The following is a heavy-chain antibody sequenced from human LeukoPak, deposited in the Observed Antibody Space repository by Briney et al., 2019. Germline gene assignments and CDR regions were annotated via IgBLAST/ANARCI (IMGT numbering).Heavy chain of an antibody. CDR1: GSTFDDYG. CDR3: ARDVSSNWYSFNF. V-gene: IGHV3-20*04. J-gene: IGHJ4*02. Sequence: PGGSLRLSCEDSGSTFDDYGVSWVRQVPGKGLAWICGINWDGTNTHYADSVKGRFTISRDNAKNSLFLEMTNLRAEDTAFYYCARDVSSNWYSFNFWGQGILVTVST. CDR2: INWDGTNT. D-gene: IGHD6-13*01.